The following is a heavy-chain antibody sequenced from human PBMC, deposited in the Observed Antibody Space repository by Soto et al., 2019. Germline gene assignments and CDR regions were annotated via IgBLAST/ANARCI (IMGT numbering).Heavy chain of an antibody. J-gene: IGHJ6*02. V-gene: IGHV4-30-4*01. D-gene: IGHD1-20*01. CDR1: GGSISSGDDF. CDR3: ARDRAKWKDYYYYGMDV. Sequence: QVQLQESGPGQVKPSQTLTLTCTVSGGSISSGDDFWTWIRQPPGKGLEWIGYIYYSGSTYYNPSLKSRLTMSVDTSKNQFSLKLSSVTAADTAVYYCARDRAKWKDYYYYGMDVWGQGTTVTVSS. CDR2: IYYSGST.